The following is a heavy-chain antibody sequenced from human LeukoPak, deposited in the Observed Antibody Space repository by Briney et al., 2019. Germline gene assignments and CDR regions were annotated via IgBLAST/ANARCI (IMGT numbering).Heavy chain of an antibody. CDR2: INPNSGGT. CDR3: AKARGLYCSSTSCYDCDV. V-gene: IGHV1-2*02. J-gene: IGHJ6*04. CDR1: GYTFTAYY. Sequence: ASVKVSCKASGYTFTAYYIHWVRQAPGHRLEWMGWINPNSGGTNYAQKFQGRVTLTRDTSITTAYMELNRLRSDDTAVYYCAKARGLYCSSTSCYDCDVWGKGTTVTVSS. D-gene: IGHD2-2*01.